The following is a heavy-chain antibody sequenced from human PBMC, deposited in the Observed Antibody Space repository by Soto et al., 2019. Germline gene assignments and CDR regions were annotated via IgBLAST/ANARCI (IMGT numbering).Heavy chain of an antibody. CDR3: ARGGHVVVVTAALDY. CDR1: GDTFTDYY. J-gene: IGHJ4*02. D-gene: IGHD2-21*02. V-gene: IGHV1-46*01. Sequence: QVQLMQSGAEVKKPGTSVKVSCKASGDTFTDYYIHWVRQAPGQGIEWMVTVNPSGGHTTYAQHFLGRVTMTRDTSTSTLYMELTSLTSDGTAIYYCARGGHVVVVTAALDYWGQGTLVTVSS. CDR2: VNPSGGHT.